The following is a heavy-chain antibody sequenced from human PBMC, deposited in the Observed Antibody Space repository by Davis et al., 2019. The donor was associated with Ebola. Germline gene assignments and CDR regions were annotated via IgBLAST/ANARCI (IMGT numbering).Heavy chain of an antibody. CDR1: GGSVSSGSYY. CDR2: IYYSGST. CDR3: ARAGYSYATSCDY. J-gene: IGHJ4*02. D-gene: IGHD5-18*01. V-gene: IGHV4-61*01. Sequence: PSETLSLTCTVSGGSVSSGSYYWSWIRQPPGKGLEWIGYIYYSGSTNYNPSLKSRVTISVDTSKNQFSLKLSSVTAADTAVYYCARAGYSYATSCDYWGQGTLVTVSS.